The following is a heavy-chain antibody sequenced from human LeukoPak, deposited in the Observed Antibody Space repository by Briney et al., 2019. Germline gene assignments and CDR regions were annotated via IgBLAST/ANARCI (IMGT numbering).Heavy chain of an antibody. Sequence: SETLSLTCIVSGGSVSSSSYYWGWIRQPPGKALEWIGTIYYNGATRYNPSLNSRVTISVDTSKNQFSLKLNSMTAADTAVYYCARGRHSSSSMQWVDFFDYWGQGTLVTVSS. CDR2: IYYNGAT. CDR3: ARGRHSSSSMQWVDFFDY. CDR1: GGSVSSSSYY. D-gene: IGHD6-6*01. V-gene: IGHV4-39*07. J-gene: IGHJ4*02.